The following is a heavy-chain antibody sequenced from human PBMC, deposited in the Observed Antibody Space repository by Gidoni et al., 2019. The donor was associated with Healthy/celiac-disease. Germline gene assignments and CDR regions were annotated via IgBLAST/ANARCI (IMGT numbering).Heavy chain of an antibody. V-gene: IGHV1-8*01. CDR2: MNPNSGNT. J-gene: IGHJ6*02. Sequence: QVQLVQSGAEVKKPGASVKVSCKASGYTFTSYDINWVRQATGQGLEWMGWMNPNSGNTGYAQKFQGRVTMTRNTSISTAYMELSSLRSEDTAVYYCARVGDFWSGDVYYYYGMDVWGQGTTVTVSS. D-gene: IGHD3-3*01. CDR1: GYTFTSYD. CDR3: ARVGDFWSGDVYYYYGMDV.